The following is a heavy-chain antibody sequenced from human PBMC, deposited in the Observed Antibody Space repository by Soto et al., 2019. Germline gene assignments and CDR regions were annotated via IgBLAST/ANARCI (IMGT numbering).Heavy chain of an antibody. CDR3: EKESPWEPDAFDI. V-gene: IGHV3-30*18. D-gene: IGHD1-26*01. Sequence: PGGSLRLSCAASGFTFSSYGMHWVRQAPGKGLEWVAVISYDGSNKYYADSVKGRFTISRDNSKNTLYLQMNSLRAEDTAVYYCEKESPWEPDAFDIWGQGTMVTVSS. J-gene: IGHJ3*02. CDR1: GFTFSSYG. CDR2: ISYDGSNK.